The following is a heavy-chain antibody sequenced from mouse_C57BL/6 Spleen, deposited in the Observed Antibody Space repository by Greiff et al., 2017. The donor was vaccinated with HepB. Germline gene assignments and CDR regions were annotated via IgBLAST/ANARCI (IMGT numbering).Heavy chain of an antibody. Sequence: VQLQQSGPELVKPGASVKISCKASGYAFSSSWMNWVKQRPGKGLEWIGRIYPGDGDTNYNGKFKGKATLTADKSSSTAYMQLSSLTSEDSAVYFCARTGDWYFDVWGTGTPVTVSS. CDR2: IYPGDGDT. D-gene: IGHD2-13*01. J-gene: IGHJ1*03. CDR3: ARTGDWYFDV. CDR1: GYAFSSSW. V-gene: IGHV1-82*01.